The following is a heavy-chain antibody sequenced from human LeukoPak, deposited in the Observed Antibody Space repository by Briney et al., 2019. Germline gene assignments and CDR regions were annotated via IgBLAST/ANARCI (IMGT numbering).Heavy chain of an antibody. Sequence: ASVNVSCKASGGTFISYAISWVRQAPGQGLEWMGRIIPIFGTANYAQKFQGRVTITTDESTSTAYMELSSLRSEDTAVYYCARDEEAVAGTKSFGYWGQGTLVTVSS. V-gene: IGHV1-69*05. CDR1: GGTFISYA. J-gene: IGHJ4*02. CDR2: IIPIFGTA. CDR3: ARDEEAVAGTKSFGY. D-gene: IGHD6-19*01.